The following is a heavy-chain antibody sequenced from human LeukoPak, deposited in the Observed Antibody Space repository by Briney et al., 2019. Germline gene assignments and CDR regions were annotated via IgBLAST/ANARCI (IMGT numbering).Heavy chain of an antibody. J-gene: IGHJ5*02. D-gene: IGHD4-17*01. Sequence: SETLSLTCTVSGGSISTSSYYWGWVRQPPGKGLEWIGNIFYSGSTYYSPSLKSRVTMSIDTSKNQFSLRLSSVTAADTALYYCARGLPKHDYGDYGGTWFDPWGQGALVTVSS. CDR3: ARGLPKHDYGDYGGTWFDP. V-gene: IGHV4-39*07. CDR2: IFYSGST. CDR1: GGSISTSSYY.